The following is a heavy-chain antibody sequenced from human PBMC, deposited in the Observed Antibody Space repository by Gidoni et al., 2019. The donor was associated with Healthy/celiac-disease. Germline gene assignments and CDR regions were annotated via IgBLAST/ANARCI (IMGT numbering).Heavy chain of an antibody. CDR3: ARMVSRCWFDP. D-gene: IGHD2-8*01. V-gene: IGHV4-30-4*01. Sequence: QVQLQESGPGLAKPSQTLSLTCTVSGGSISSGDYSWSWIRQPPGKGLEWVGYIYYSGSTYSNPPLTSRVTISVDTSKSQFSLKLSSVTAADTAVYYCARMVSRCWFDPWGQGTLVTVSS. CDR1: GGSISSGDYS. CDR2: IYYSGST. J-gene: IGHJ5*02.